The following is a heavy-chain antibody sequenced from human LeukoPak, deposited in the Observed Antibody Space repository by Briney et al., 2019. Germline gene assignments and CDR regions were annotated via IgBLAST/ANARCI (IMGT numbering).Heavy chain of an antibody. CDR3: AKLTGGTGTIPFDY. CDR2: ISGSGGGT. J-gene: IGHJ4*02. V-gene: IGHV3-23*01. Sequence: GGSLRLSCAASGFTFNTYAMTWVRQAPGKGLEWVSSISGSGGGTYYADSVKGRFTISRDNSKNTLYLQMNSLRADDTAVYCCAKLTGGTGTIPFDYWGQGTLVTVSS. CDR1: GFTFNTYA. D-gene: IGHD1-1*01.